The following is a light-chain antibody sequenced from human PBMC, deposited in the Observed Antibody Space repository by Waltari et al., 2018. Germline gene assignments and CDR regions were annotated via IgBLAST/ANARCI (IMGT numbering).Light chain of an antibody. CDR2: EVS. V-gene: IGLV2-14*01. J-gene: IGLJ3*02. Sequence: SGSPGQSITISCTGTSSFVGNYDHVSWFQQHPDKAPKLMIYEVSHRPSGVSDRFSGTKSGNTASLTISGLQTEDDAHYYCSSVTSTTTWVFGGGTKVTVL. CDR1: SSFVGNYDH. CDR3: SSVTSTTTWV.